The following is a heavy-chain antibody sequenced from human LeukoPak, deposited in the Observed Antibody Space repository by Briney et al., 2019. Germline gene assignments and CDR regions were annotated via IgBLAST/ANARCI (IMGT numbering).Heavy chain of an antibody. D-gene: IGHD3-22*01. V-gene: IGHV3-23*01. CDR1: GFTFSSYA. CDR3: AKAVQTYYYDSSAPGGY. Sequence: GGSLRLSCAASGFTFSSYAMSWVRQAPGKGPEWVSAISGSGGSTYYADSVKGRFTISRDNSKNTLYLQMNSLRAEDTAVYYCAKAVQTYYYDSSAPGGYWGQGTLVTVSS. J-gene: IGHJ4*02. CDR2: ISGSGGST.